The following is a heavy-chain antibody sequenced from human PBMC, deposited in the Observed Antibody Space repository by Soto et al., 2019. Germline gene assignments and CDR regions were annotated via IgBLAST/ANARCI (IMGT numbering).Heavy chain of an antibody. D-gene: IGHD3-16*01. V-gene: IGHV1-24*01. CDR2: FDPEDGET. J-gene: IGHJ6*02. CDR3: ATPGWGFRSGPLDYYGMDV. Sequence: ASVKVSCKVSGYTLTELSMHWVRQAPGKGLEWMGGFDPEDGETIYAQKFQGRVTMTEDTSTDTAYMELSSLRSEDTAVYYCATPGWGFRSGPLDYYGMDVWGQGTTVTVSS. CDR1: GYTLTELS.